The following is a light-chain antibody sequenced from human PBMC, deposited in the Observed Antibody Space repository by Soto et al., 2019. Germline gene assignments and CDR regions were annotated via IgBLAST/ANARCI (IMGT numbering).Light chain of an antibody. V-gene: IGKV1-5*01. J-gene: IGKJ1*01. CDR1: QSISSW. CDR3: QYYGNSPLT. CDR2: DAS. Sequence: DIQMTQSPSSLSASVGDRVTITCRASQSISSWLAWYQQKPGKAPKLLIYDASSLESGVPSRFSGSGSGTDFTLTITRLEPEDFAVYYCQYYGNSPLTFGQGTKVDIK.